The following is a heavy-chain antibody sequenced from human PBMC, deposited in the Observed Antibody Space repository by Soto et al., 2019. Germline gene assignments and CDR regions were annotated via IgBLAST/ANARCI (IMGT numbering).Heavy chain of an antibody. CDR3: AKDQGYYYDSSGYSPSYGMDV. J-gene: IGHJ6*02. D-gene: IGHD3-22*01. V-gene: IGHV3-30*18. CDR1: GFTFSSYG. Sequence: QVQLVESGGGVVQPGRSLRLSCAASGFTFSSYGMHWVRQAPGKGLEWVAVISYDGSNKYYADSVKGRFTISRDNSKNTLYLEMNRLRAEDTAVYYCAKDQGYYYDSSGYSPSYGMDVWGQGTTVTVSS. CDR2: ISYDGSNK.